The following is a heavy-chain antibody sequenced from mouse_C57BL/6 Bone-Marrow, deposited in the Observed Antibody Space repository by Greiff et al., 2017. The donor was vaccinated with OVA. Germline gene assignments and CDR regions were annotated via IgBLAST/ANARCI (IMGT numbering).Heavy chain of an antibody. CDR3: ARRTYGRYFDY. Sequence: VQLQQSGAELVMPGASVKLSCKASGYTFTSYWMHWVKQRPGQGLEWIGEIDPSDSYTNYTQKFKGKSTLTVDKSSSTAYMQLSSLTSEDSAVYYCARRTYGRYFDYWGQGTTLTVSS. CDR2: IDPSDSYT. V-gene: IGHV1-69*01. CDR1: GYTFTSYW. J-gene: IGHJ2*01. D-gene: IGHD1-1*01.